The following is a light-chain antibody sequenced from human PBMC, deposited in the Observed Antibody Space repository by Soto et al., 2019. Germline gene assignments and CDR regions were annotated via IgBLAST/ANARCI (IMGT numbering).Light chain of an antibody. Sequence: QSVLTQPPSVSGAPGQRVTLSCTGNTSNLGAGYDVHWYQQLPGAAPKLVIFGNRNRPSGVPERFSGSKSGTSASLAITGLQADDEANYYCSSFKGTNSFVFGTGTKLTVL. CDR1: TSNLGAGYD. J-gene: IGLJ1*01. CDR3: SSFKGTNSFV. CDR2: GNR. V-gene: IGLV1-40*01.